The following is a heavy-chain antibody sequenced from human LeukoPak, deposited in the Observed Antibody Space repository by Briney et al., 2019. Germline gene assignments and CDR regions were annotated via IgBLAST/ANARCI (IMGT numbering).Heavy chain of an antibody. J-gene: IGHJ4*01. CDR1: GFAFSDYY. Sequence: PGGSLRLSCAASGFAFSDYYMSWIRQAPGKGLEWVSYISSSTTSYTNYADSVKGRFTISRDNAKNSLYLQMDSLRAEDTAVYYCARRAYCGGDCYYYFDYWGQGTLVTVSS. V-gene: IGHV3-11*03. D-gene: IGHD2-21*02. CDR2: ISSSTTSYT. CDR3: ARRAYCGGDCYYYFDY.